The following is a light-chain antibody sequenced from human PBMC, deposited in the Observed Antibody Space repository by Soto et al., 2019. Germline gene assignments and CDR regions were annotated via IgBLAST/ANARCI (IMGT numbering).Light chain of an antibody. V-gene: IGKV3-15*01. Sequence: EIVMTQSPATLSLSPGERATLSCRSSQSVGNSLAWYQLKPGQPPRLLIFDTYSGATGTPARFRGSGSGTDFTLTISSLQSEDFAVYICLQYNYWRPHSFGQGTKVDIK. CDR2: DTY. J-gene: IGKJ2*03. CDR1: QSVGNS. CDR3: LQYNYWRPHS.